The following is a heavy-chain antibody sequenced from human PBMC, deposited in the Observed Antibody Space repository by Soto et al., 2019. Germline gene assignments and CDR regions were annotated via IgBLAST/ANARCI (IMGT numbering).Heavy chain of an antibody. CDR2: ISYDGSNK. V-gene: IGHV3-30*18. CDR3: AKEGGSYHYYYYYMDV. Sequence: GGSLRLSCAASGFTFSSYGMHWVRQAPGKGLEWVAVISYDGSNKYYADSVKGRFTISRDNSKNTLYLQMNSLRAEDTAVYYCAKEGGSYHYYYYYMDVWGKGTTVTVSS. J-gene: IGHJ6*03. CDR1: GFTFSSYG. D-gene: IGHD2-15*01.